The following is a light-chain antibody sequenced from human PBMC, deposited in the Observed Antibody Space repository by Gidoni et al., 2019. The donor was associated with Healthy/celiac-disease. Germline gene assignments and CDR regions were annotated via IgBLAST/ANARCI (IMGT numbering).Light chain of an antibody. J-gene: IGLJ3*02. CDR2: GNS. CDR1: SSNIGAGYD. V-gene: IGLV1-40*01. CDR3: QSYDSSLSGWV. Sequence: QSVLTHPPSVSGAPGQSVTISCTGSSSNIGAGYDVHWYQQRPGTAPKLLIYGNSNRPSGVPDRFSGSKSGTSASLAITGLQAEDEADYYCQSYDSSLSGWVFGGGTKLTVL.